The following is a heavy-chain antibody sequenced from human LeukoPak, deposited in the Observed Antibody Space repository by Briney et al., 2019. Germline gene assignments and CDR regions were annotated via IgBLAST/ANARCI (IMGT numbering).Heavy chain of an antibody. CDR2: IAYNGNT. Sequence: SETLSLTCSVSSGSINGYYWKWIRQPPGKGLEWIGYIAYNGNTNYSPSLKSRVTMSIDTSKNQFSLKLPSVTAADTAVYYCARAGTSGWYGEYWGRGILVTVSS. D-gene: IGHD6-19*01. V-gene: IGHV4-59*01. CDR1: SGSINGYY. J-gene: IGHJ4*02. CDR3: ARAGTSGWYGEY.